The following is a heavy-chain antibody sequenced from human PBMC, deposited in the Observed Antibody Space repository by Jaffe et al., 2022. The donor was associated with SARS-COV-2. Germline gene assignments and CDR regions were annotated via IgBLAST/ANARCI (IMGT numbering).Heavy chain of an antibody. CDR2: ITGSSSLI. V-gene: IGHV3-48*02. CDR3: ARDNGGNEDY. CDR1: GFTFSTYS. Sequence: EVQLVESGGGLVQPGGSLRLSCAASGFTFSTYSMNWVRQAPGKGLEWVSYITGSSSLIYYADSVKGRFTISRDNAKNSLYLQMNSLRDEDTAVYYCARDNGGNEDYWGQGTLVTVSS. J-gene: IGHJ4*02. D-gene: IGHD2-15*01.